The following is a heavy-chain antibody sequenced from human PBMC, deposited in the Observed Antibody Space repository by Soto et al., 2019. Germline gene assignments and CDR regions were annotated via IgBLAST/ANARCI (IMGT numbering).Heavy chain of an antibody. D-gene: IGHD6-19*01. V-gene: IGHV3-48*01. CDR2: ISSSSSTI. Sequence: EVQLVESGGGLVQPGGSLRLSCAASGFTFSSYSMNWVRQAPAKGLEWVSYISSSSSTIYYADSVKGRVTIARDNAKNALALQMCGLRAEVTGVYYCASVGGGWYPYLGQGPMVAVSS. CDR3: ASVGGGWYPY. CDR1: GFTFSSYS. J-gene: IGHJ1*01.